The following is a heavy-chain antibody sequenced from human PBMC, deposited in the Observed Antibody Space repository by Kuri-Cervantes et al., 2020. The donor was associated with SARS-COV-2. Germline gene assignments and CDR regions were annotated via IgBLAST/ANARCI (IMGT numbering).Heavy chain of an antibody. V-gene: IGHV3-21*01. CDR2: ISSSSSYI. CDR1: GFTFSSYS. D-gene: IGHD6-19*01. CDR3: ARDQSDSSGWYAEEDYYYMDV. Sequence: GGSLRLTCAASGFTFSSYSMNWVRQAPGKGLEWVSSISSSSSYIYYADSVKGRFTISRDNAKNSLYLQMNSLRAEDTAVYYCARDQSDSSGWYAEEDYYYMDVWGKGTTVTVSS. J-gene: IGHJ6*03.